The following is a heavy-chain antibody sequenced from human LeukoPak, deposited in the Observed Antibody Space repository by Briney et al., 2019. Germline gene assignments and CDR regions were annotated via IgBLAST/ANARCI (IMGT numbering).Heavy chain of an antibody. V-gene: IGHV3-20*04. D-gene: IGHD3-9*01. CDR3: ARGDILSGYPSDAFDI. CDR1: GLTLDEFY. CDR2: INWNGWHR. J-gene: IGHJ3*02. Sequence: GGTLSLSCAASGLTLDEFYMRWVRHTPTKGLEWVFGINWNGWHRGCGDSVKGRFTVSTDNAKNTLYLQMNSLRAEDTALYYCARGDILSGYPSDAFDIWGQGTMVTVSS.